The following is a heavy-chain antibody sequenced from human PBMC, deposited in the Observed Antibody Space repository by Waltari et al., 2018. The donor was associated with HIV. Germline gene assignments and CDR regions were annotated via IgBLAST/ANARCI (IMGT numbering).Heavy chain of an antibody. V-gene: IGHV2-5*01. D-gene: IGHD6-13*01. J-gene: IGHJ4*02. CDR1: GFSLRTNEVG. Sequence: QITLKESGPTLVKPTQTLSLTCTFSGFSLRTNEVGVDWIRQPPGTALEWLALVYWNDDKRYRPSLKTRLTITKNTSKNQVVLTMTNMDPVDTATYYCAYYTYSTSWFDYWGQGTLVTVSS. CDR3: AYYTYSTSWFDY. CDR2: VYWNDDK.